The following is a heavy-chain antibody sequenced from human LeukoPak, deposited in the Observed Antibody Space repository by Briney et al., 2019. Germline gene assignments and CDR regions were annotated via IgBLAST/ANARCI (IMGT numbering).Heavy chain of an antibody. CDR1: GGSISSSSYY. J-gene: IGHJ6*03. CDR2: IYYSGST. CDR3: ARDLSNRGRDYYYYMDV. V-gene: IGHV4-39*07. Sequence: PSETLSLTCTVSGGSISSSSYYWGWIRQPPGKGLEWIVSIYYSGSTYYNQSLKSRVTMSVDTSKNQFSLKLSSVTAADTAVYYCARDLSNRGRDYYYYMDVWGKGTTVTVSS. D-gene: IGHD7-27*01.